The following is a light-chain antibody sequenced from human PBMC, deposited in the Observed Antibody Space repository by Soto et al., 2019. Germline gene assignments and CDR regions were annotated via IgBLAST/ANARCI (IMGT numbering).Light chain of an antibody. J-gene: IGLJ3*02. Sequence: QSVLTQPPSASGTPGQRVTISCSGSSSNIEDNSVSWYQRLPGTAPKLLIYNDYERPSGVSDRFSGSKSGASASLAISGLRSEDDGDYYCTAWYDNVNGWLFGGGTKLTVL. CDR3: TAWYDNVNGWL. CDR1: SSNIEDNS. CDR2: NDY. V-gene: IGLV1-44*01.